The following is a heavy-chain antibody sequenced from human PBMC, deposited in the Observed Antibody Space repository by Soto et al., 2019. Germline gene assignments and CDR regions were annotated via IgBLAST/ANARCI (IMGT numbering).Heavy chain of an antibody. CDR3: AKENKWELLSYAFGY. V-gene: IGHV3-23*01. CDR2: ISGSGGST. Sequence: SMRLSCAAYGFTFSRYAMSWVRQAPGKGLEWVSAISGSGGSTYYADSVKGRFTMSRDNSKNTLYLQMNSLRAEDTAVYYCAKENKWELLSYAFGYWGLGTLVTVSS. CDR1: GFTFSRYA. J-gene: IGHJ4*02. D-gene: IGHD1-26*01.